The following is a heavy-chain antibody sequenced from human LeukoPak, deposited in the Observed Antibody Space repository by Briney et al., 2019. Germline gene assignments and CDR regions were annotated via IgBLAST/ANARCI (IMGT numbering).Heavy chain of an antibody. J-gene: IGHJ4*02. V-gene: IGHV3-48*02. Sequence: GGSLRLSCSVSGFTFRSYSMDWVRQAPGKGLEWISYISSSSSTIYYADSVKGRFTISRDNAKNSLYLQMNSLSDGDTAVYYCAPLFLPVGRNTRFWRQGTLVTVSS. CDR3: APLFLPVGRNTRF. D-gene: IGHD1-26*01. CDR2: ISSSSSTI. CDR1: GFTFRSYS.